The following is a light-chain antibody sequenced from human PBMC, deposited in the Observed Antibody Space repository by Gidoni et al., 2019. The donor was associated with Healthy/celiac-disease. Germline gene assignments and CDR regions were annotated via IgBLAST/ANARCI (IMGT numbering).Light chain of an antibody. CDR3: QQRSNWPLT. Sequence: EMVLTQSRATLSLSPGERATLSCRASQSVSSYLAWYQQKPGQAPRLLIYDASNRATGIPARFSCSGSGTDFTLTISCLEPEDFAVYYCQQRSNWPLTFXQXTKLEIK. CDR1: QSVSSY. CDR2: DAS. J-gene: IGKJ2*01. V-gene: IGKV3-11*01.